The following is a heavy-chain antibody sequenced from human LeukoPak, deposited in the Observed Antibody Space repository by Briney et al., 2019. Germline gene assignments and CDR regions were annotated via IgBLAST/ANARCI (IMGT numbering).Heavy chain of an antibody. V-gene: IGHV3-23*01. CDR3: VTEVSGSFPT. CDR1: GFTFSSYG. D-gene: IGHD1-26*01. J-gene: IGHJ4*02. Sequence: PGGTLRLSCAASGFTFSSYGMSWVRQAPGKGLEWVSHISGSGGSTYYADSVKGRSTISRDNSKNTLYLQMNSLRAEDTAVYYCVTEVSGSFPTWGQGTLVTVSS. CDR2: ISGSGGST.